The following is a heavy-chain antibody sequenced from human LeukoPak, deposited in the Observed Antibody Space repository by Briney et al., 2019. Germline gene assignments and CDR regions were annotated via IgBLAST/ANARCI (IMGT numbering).Heavy chain of an antibody. CDR3: ARVHYGDSRFDP. CDR2: MNPNSGNT. Sequence: GASVKVSCKASGYTFTSYDIHWVRQATGQRLEWMGWMNPNSGNTGYTQKFQGRVTMTRNTSISTAYMELSSLRSEDTAVYYCARVHYGDSRFDPWGQGTLVTVSS. J-gene: IGHJ5*02. D-gene: IGHD4-17*01. CDR1: GYTFTSYD. V-gene: IGHV1-8*01.